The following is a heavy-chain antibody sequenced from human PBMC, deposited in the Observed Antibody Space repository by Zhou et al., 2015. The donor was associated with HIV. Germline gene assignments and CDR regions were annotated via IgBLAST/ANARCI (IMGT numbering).Heavy chain of an antibody. CDR3: AKDHIRCCRSSMNALDT. D-gene: IGHD6-6*01. J-gene: IGHJ3*02. CDR1: GYMFSAYG. CDR2: ISGYNGAT. Sequence: QVHLVQSGAEVKKPGASVKVSCKASGYMFSAYGITWVRQVPGQGLEWVGWISGYNGATDYAQTLQDRLTMTTDRSTNTAYMELRSLRSDDTAIYYCAKDHIRCCRSSMNALDTWGQGTMVTVSS. V-gene: IGHV1-18*01.